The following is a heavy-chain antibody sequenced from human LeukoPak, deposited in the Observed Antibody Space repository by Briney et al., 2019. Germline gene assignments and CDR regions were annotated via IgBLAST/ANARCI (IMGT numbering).Heavy chain of an antibody. V-gene: IGHV4-59*01. CDR2: IYYSGTT. D-gene: IGHD2-2*01. CDR3: ARTTYDTVVVPAGSYSYMDV. J-gene: IGHJ6*03. CDR1: GVPNSRYY. Sequence: PSETLSLTRAVSGVPNSRYYWSWIRQPPGKGLEWIGYIYYSGTTHYNPTLNSRVTISVNTSKNQFSLKLSSVTAADTAVYYCARTTYDTVVVPAGSYSYMDVWGKGTTVTVSS.